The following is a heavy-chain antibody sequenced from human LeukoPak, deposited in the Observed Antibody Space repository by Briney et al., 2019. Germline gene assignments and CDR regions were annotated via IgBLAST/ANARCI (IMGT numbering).Heavy chain of an antibody. V-gene: IGHV4-59*08. Sequence: PSETLSLTCTVSGASISSYYWSWIRQPPGKGLEWIGYIYYSGSTNYNPSLKSRVTISVDTSKNQFSLKLSSVTAADTAVYYCARLGVPAAGYYYYGMDVWGQGTTVTVSS. CDR1: GASISSYY. D-gene: IGHD2-2*01. CDR2: IYYSGST. J-gene: IGHJ6*02. CDR3: ARLGVPAAGYYYYGMDV.